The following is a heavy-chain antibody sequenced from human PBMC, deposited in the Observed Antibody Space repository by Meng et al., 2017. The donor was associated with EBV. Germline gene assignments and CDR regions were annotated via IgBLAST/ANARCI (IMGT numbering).Heavy chain of an antibody. J-gene: IGHJ5*02. V-gene: IGHV4-34*01. Sequence: QVQLQQWGAGLLKPSXXLSLTXAVYGGSXXGYYWSWIRQPPGKGLEWIGEINHSGSTNYNPSLKSRVTISVDTSKNQFSLKLSSVTAADTAVYYCARGGGNRGGIVGATYRLNWFDPWGQGTLVTVSS. CDR2: INHSGST. CDR1: GGSXXGYY. D-gene: IGHD1-26*01. CDR3: ARGGGNRGGIVGATYRLNWFDP.